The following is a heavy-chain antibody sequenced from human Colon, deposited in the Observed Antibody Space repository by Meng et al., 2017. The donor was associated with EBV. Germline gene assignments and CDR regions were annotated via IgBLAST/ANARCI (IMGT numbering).Heavy chain of an antibody. V-gene: IGHV4-31*03. Sequence: QVPLQESGPGLVTPSQTLSLTCTVSGGSVSSGGYYWTWIRQHPGKGLEWFGHIYYSGSTFYNPSLKRRVIISIDTSKNQFSLNLRSVTAADTAVYYCARVSSGWDYFDYWGQGTLVTVSS. CDR3: ARVSSGWDYFDY. D-gene: IGHD6-19*01. J-gene: IGHJ4*02. CDR2: IYYSGST. CDR1: GGSVSSGGYY.